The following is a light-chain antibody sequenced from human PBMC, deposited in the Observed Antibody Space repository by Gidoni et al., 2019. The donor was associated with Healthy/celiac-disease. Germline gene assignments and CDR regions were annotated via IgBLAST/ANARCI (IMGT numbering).Light chain of an antibody. J-gene: IGLJ2*01. Sequence: SSELTQDPAVSVPLGQTVRITCQGDILRSYYASWYQQKPGQAPVLVIYGKNNRPSGIPDRFSGSSSGNTASLTITGAQAEDEADYYCNSRDSSGSLFGGGTKLTVL. CDR2: GKN. V-gene: IGLV3-19*01. CDR3: NSRDSSGSL. CDR1: ILRSYY.